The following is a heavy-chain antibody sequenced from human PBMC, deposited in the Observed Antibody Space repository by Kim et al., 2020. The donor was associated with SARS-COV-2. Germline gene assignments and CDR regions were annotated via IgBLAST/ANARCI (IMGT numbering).Heavy chain of an antibody. CDR1: GYTFTSYG. J-gene: IGHJ1*01. V-gene: IGHV1-18*04. D-gene: IGHD6-13*01. Sequence: ASVKVSCKASGYTFTSYGISWVRQAPGQGLEWMGWISAYNGNTNYAQKLQGRVTMTTDTSTSTAYMELRSLRSDDTAVYYCARVREGQQLARPRAEYFQHWGQGTLVTVSS. CDR2: ISAYNGNT. CDR3: ARVREGQQLARPRAEYFQH.